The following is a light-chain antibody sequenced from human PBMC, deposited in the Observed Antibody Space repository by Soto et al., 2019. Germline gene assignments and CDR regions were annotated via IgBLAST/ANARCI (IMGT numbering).Light chain of an antibody. V-gene: IGLV2-14*01. CDR2: EVS. CDR3: SSYTSSSTPVV. CDR1: SSDVGGYNY. J-gene: IGLJ2*01. Sequence: QAVVTQPASVSGSPGQSITISCTGTSSDVGGYNYVSWYQQHPGKAPKLMIYEVSNRPSGVSNRFSGSKSGNTASLTISGLQVEDEADYYCSSYTSSSTPVVFGGGTKLTVL.